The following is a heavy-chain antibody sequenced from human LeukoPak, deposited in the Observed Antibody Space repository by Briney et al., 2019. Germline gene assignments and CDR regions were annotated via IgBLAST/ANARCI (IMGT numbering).Heavy chain of an antibody. CDR2: IYSSGST. V-gene: IGHV4-4*07. D-gene: IGHD6-25*01. J-gene: IGHJ6*03. CDR1: GGSISSYY. CDR3: ARDTGGHSSGRGVGRMDV. Sequence: PSETLSLTCTVSGGSISSYYWNWIRQPAGKGLEWIGRIYSSGSTNQNPSLKSRVTMSVDTSKNQFSLKLNSMTAADTAVYYCARDTGGHSSGRGVGRMDVWGKGTTVTVSS.